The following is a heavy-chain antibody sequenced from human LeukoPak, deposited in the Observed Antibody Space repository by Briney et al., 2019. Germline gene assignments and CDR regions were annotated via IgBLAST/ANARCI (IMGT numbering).Heavy chain of an antibody. Sequence: GGSLRLSCAASGVTFSSYGMHWVRQAPGKGLEWVAVISYDGSNKYYADSVKGRFSISRDNSKNTLYLQMNSLRAEDTAVYYCIRGGLWDVTDYWGQGTLVTVSS. J-gene: IGHJ4*02. V-gene: IGHV3-30*03. CDR1: GVTFSSYG. D-gene: IGHD1-26*01. CDR2: ISYDGSNK. CDR3: IRGGLWDVTDY.